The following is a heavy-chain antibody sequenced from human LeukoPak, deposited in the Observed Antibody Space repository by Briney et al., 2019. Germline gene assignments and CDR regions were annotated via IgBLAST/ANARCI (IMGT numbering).Heavy chain of an antibody. D-gene: IGHD4-17*01. CDR2: IKRDGSEK. CDR3: VRNGDYVDY. Sequence: PGGSLRLSCIASGFALNSYEMSWVRQAPGKGLEWVANIKRDGSEKYYVDSVKGRFTISRDNAKNSLYLQMNSLRAEDTALYYCVRNGDYVDYWGQGTLVTVSS. J-gene: IGHJ4*02. CDR1: GFALNSYE. V-gene: IGHV3-7*05.